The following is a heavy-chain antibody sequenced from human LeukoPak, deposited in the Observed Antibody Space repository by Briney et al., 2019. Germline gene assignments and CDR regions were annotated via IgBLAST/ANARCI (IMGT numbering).Heavy chain of an antibody. CDR1: GGSFSGYY. J-gene: IGHJ4*02. D-gene: IGHD5-18*01. V-gene: IGHV4-34*01. CDR3: ARIGYSYGYEAHDDY. Sequence: RSSETLSLTCAVYGGSFSGYYWSWIRQPPGKGLEWIGEINHSGSTNYHPSLKSRVTISVDTSKNQFSLKLSSVTAADTAVYYCARIGYSYGYEAHDDYWGQGTLVTVSS. CDR2: INHSGST.